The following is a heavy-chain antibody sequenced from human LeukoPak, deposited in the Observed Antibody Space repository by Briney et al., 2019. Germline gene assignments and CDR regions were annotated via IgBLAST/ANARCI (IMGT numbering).Heavy chain of an antibody. D-gene: IGHD6-6*01. CDR1: GGSFSGYY. J-gene: IGHJ4*02. CDR2: INHSGST. CDR3: ARDPGIAARPDC. V-gene: IGHV4-34*01. Sequence: SETLSLTCAVYGGSFSGYYWSWIRQPPGKGLEWIGEINHSGSTNYNPSLKSRVTISVDTSKNQFSLKLSSVTAADTAVYYCARDPGIAARPDCWGQGTLVTVSS.